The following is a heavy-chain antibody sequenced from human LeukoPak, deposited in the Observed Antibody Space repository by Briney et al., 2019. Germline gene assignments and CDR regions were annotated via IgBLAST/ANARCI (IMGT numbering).Heavy chain of an antibody. V-gene: IGHV3-30*18. D-gene: IGHD6-6*01. CDR1: GFTFSSYG. J-gene: IGHJ4*02. CDR2: ISYDGSNK. Sequence: PGGSLRLSCAASGFTFSSYGMHWVRQAPGKGLEWVAVISYDGSNKYYADSVKGRFTISRDNSKNTLYLQMNSLRAEDTAVYYCAKDLGSSSSRVSLDYWGQGTLVTVSS. CDR3: AKDLGSSSSRVSLDY.